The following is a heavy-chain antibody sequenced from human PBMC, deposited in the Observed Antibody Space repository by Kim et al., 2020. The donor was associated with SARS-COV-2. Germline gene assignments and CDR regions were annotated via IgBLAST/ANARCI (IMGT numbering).Heavy chain of an antibody. J-gene: IGHJ6*02. V-gene: IGHV4-34*01. CDR3: ARVDGGSYYRYYYYYGMDV. Sequence: SQVTISVDTSKNQFSLKLSSVTAADTAVYYCARVDGGSYYRYYYYYGMDVWGQGTTVTVSS. D-gene: IGHD1-26*01.